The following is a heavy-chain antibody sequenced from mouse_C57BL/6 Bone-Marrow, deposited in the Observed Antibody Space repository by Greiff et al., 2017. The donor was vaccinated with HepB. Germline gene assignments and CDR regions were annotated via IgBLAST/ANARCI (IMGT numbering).Heavy chain of an antibody. CDR1: GYTFTDYE. D-gene: IGHD2-3*01. J-gene: IGHJ4*01. Sequence: VQLVESGAELVRPGASVTLSCKASGYTFTDYEMHWVKQTPVHGLEWIGAIDPETGGTAYNQRFKGKAILTADKSSSTAYMELRSLTSEDSAVYYWTRRGWLLAMDYWGQGTSVTVSS. CDR2: IDPETGGT. V-gene: IGHV1-15*01. CDR3: TRRGWLLAMDY.